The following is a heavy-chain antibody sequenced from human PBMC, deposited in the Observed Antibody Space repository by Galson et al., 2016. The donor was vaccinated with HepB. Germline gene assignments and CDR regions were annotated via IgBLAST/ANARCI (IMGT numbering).Heavy chain of an antibody. CDR2: ISAYNGDT. CDR1: GYTFTNYG. CDR3: ARGAGGYFDY. J-gene: IGHJ4*02. V-gene: IGHV1-18*01. Sequence: SVKVSCKASGYTFTNYGLSWVRQAPGQGLEYMGWISAYNGDTNYAQNLQGRVTMTTDPSTNPAYMELRSLRSVDTAVYYCARGAGGYFDYWGQGTLVTVSS. D-gene: IGHD3-10*01.